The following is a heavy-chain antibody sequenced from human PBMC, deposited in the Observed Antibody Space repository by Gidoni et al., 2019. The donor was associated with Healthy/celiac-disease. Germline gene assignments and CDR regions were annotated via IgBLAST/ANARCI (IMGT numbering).Heavy chain of an antibody. V-gene: IGHV4-39*01. J-gene: IGHJ4*02. Sequence: HLQLQESGTGLVKPSETLSLACTVPGGSISSSSYYWGWIRKPPGKGLEWIGSIYYSGCPYYNPSLKSRVTISVDTTKNQFSLTLCSVTASDTAVYYCARGWLQSLRVDYWGQGTLVTVSS. CDR1: GGSISSSSYY. CDR2: IYYSGCP. D-gene: IGHD5-12*01. CDR3: ARGWLQSLRVDY.